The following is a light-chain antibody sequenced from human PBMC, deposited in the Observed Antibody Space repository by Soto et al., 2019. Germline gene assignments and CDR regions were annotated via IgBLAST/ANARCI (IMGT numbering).Light chain of an antibody. Sequence: EIVMTQSPATLSVSPGERATLSCRASQTVSNNLAWYQQKPGQAPRLLISGASTRATGIPARFSGSGSETDFTLTISSLQSEDFAVYFCQQYKNWPRTFGQGTKVEIK. J-gene: IGKJ1*01. CDR1: QTVSNN. V-gene: IGKV3-15*01. CDR2: GAS. CDR3: QQYKNWPRT.